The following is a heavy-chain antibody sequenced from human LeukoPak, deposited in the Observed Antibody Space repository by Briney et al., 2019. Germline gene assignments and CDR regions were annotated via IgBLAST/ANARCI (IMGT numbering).Heavy chain of an antibody. J-gene: IGHJ5*02. CDR2: INSDGSST. CDR3: ARDLGQYYDTSNNWFDP. CDR1: GFTFSSYW. D-gene: IGHD3-22*01. Sequence: GGSLRLSCAASGFTFSSYWMHWVRQAPGKGLVWVSRINSDGSSTSYADSVKGRFTISRDNAKNTLNLQMNSLRAEDTAVYYCARDLGQYYDTSNNWFDPWGQGTLVTVSS. V-gene: IGHV3-74*01.